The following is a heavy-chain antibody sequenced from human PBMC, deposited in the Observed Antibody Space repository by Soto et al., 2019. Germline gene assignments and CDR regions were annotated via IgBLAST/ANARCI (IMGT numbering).Heavy chain of an antibody. CDR2: ISYDGSNK. CDR1: GFTFSSYG. J-gene: IGHJ4*01. V-gene: IGHV3-30*03. CDR3: VSSGDY. D-gene: IGHD3-10*01. Sequence: QVQLVESGGGVVQPGRSLRLSCAASGFTFSSYGMHWVRQAPGKGLEWVAVISYDGSNKYYADSVKGRFTISRDNSKNTLYLQMNSLRAEDTAVYDCVSSGDYWGHGTLVTVSS.